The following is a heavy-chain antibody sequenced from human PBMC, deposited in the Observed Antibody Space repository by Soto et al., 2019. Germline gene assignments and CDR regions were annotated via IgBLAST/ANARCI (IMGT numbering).Heavy chain of an antibody. J-gene: IGHJ4*02. CDR2: IIPNFGTV. V-gene: IGHV1-69*14. Sequence: QVQLVQSGAEVKKPGSSVKVSCKASGGTFSSHAVSWVRQAPGQGLEWMGGIIPNFGTVNYAQKFQGRVTITADKSTSTAYMELSSLRSDDSAICYCASGQQLLGDFDYWGQGTLVTVSS. D-gene: IGHD6-13*01. CDR3: ASGQQLLGDFDY. CDR1: GGTFSSHA.